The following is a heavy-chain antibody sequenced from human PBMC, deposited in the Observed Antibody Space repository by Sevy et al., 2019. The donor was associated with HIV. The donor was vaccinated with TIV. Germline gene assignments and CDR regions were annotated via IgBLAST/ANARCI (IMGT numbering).Heavy chain of an antibody. J-gene: IGHJ3*01. CDR2: IGGSGGSS. V-gene: IGHV3-23*01. D-gene: IGHD3-22*01. CDR1: GFPFINYA. CDR3: AKDIAIVVGDAFDL. Sequence: GGSLRLSCAASGFPFINYAMSWVRQAPGKGLEWVSAIGGSGGSSFYADSVKGRFTISRDNSKNTLYLQMNSLRADDTAVYYGAKDIAIVVGDAFDLWGQGTLVTVSS.